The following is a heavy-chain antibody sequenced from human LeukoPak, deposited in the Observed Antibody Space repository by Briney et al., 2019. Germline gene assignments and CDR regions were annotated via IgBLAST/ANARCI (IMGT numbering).Heavy chain of an antibody. CDR1: GYTFTSYY. CDR3: ARVDAASLAVHY. V-gene: IGHV1-2*02. CDR2: INPNSGGT. D-gene: IGHD6-13*01. J-gene: IGHJ4*02. Sequence: EASVKVSCKPSGYTFTSYYLNWVRQAPGQGLEWMGRINPNSGGTDSGQNFQGRVTMIRDATISTAYMVLSSLTFDDTAVYYCARVDAASLAVHYWGQGTLVTVSS.